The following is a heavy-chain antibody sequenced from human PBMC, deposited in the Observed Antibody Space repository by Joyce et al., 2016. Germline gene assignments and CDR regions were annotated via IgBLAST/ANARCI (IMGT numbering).Heavy chain of an antibody. V-gene: IGHV3-48*04. CDR1: GFTLSTYT. J-gene: IGHJ3*02. CDR3: ATDRNYAFDI. Sequence: EVQAVESGGGLVQPGGSLRLSCAASGFTLSTYTMSWVRQAPGKGLEWVAYISTDNVAWYADSVRGRFTISRGDAKNSLYLQLNSLGADDTAVYYCATDRNYAFDIWGLGTMVTVSS. D-gene: IGHD2-21*01. CDR2: ISTDNVA.